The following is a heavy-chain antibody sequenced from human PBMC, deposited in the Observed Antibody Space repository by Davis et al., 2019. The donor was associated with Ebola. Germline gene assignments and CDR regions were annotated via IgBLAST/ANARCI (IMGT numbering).Heavy chain of an antibody. V-gene: IGHV1-46*01. J-gene: IGHJ6*02. CDR3: ATPTRSYYYGMDV. CDR1: GYTFTSYY. Sequence: ASVKVSCKASGYTFTSYYMHWVRQAPGQGLEWMGIINPSGGSTSYAQKFQGRVTMTRDTSTGTVYMELSSLRSEDTAVYYCATPTRSYYYGMDVWGQGTTVTVSS. D-gene: IGHD1-26*01. CDR2: INPSGGST.